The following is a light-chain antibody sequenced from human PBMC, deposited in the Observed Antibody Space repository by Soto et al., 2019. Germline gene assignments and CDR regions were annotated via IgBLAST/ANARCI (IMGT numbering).Light chain of an antibody. V-gene: IGLV1-40*01. J-gene: IGLJ2*01. CDR2: GNN. CDR3: QSFDISLSGLGI. CDR1: SSNIGAGYD. Sequence: QPVLTQPPSVSGAPGQRVTISCTGSSSNIGAGYDVHWYQQLPGTAPKLLIFGNNNRPSGVPDRFSGSRSGTSVSLAITGLQAEDEADYYCQSFDISLSGLGIFGGGTKLTVL.